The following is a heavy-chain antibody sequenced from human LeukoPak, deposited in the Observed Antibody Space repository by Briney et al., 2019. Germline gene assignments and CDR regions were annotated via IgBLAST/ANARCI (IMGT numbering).Heavy chain of an antibody. CDR3: ARLGTAEGTLEDY. D-gene: IGHD6-13*01. J-gene: IGHJ4*02. CDR2: IKHDGSEK. CDR1: GFTFSNYW. V-gene: IGHV3-7*01. Sequence: PGGSLRLSCAASGFTFSNYWMSWVRQPPGKGLEWVANIKHDGSEKYCVDSVEGRFTISRDNAKNSLNLQMNSLRAEDTAVYYCARLGTAEGTLEDYWGQGTLVPVSS.